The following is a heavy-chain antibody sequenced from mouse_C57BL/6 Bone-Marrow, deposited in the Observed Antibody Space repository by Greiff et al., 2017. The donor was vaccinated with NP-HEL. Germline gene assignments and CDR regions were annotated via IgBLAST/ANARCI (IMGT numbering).Heavy chain of an antibody. Sequence: EVKLQESGPGLVKPSQTVFLTCTVTGISITTGNYRWSWIRQFPGNKLEWIGYIYYSGTITYNPSLTSRTTITSDTPKNQFFLEMNSLTAEDTATYYCARENYRNWYFDVWGTGTTVTVSS. D-gene: IGHD2-14*01. V-gene: IGHV3-5*01. J-gene: IGHJ1*03. CDR1: GISITTGNYR. CDR2: IYYSGTI. CDR3: ARENYRNWYFDV.